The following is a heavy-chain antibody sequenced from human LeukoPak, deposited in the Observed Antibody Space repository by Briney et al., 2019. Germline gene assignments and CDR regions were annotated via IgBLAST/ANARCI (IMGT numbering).Heavy chain of an antibody. CDR1: GYSFTSYW. CDR2: IYPGDSGT. D-gene: IGHD3-3*01. Sequence: GESLKISCKGSGYSFTSYWIGWVRQMPGKGLEWMGIIYPGDSGTRYSPSFQGQVTISADKSISTAYLQWSSLKASDTAMYYCARRKRRYDFWSGYYAFDYWGQGTLVTVSS. CDR3: ARRKRRYDFWSGYYAFDY. J-gene: IGHJ4*02. V-gene: IGHV5-51*01.